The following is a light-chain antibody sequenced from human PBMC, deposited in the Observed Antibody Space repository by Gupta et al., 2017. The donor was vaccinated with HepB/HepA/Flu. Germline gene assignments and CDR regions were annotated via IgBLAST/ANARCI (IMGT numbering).Light chain of an antibody. Sequence: QTVVTQEPSFPVSPGGTVTLTCGLNSGSVSTTYYPSWFQQTPGQAPRTLIYSTSTRSSGVPDRFSGSILGNKAALTITGAQADDESDYYCALYLGSGISVFGGGTKLTVL. CDR1: SGSVSTTYY. J-gene: IGLJ2*01. V-gene: IGLV8-61*01. CDR2: STS. CDR3: ALYLGSGISV.